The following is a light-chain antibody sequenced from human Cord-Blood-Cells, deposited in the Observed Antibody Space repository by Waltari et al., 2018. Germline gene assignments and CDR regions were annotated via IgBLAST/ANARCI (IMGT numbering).Light chain of an antibody. CDR2: DVR. Sequence: QSALTQPASVSGSPGQSITISCTGTSRDGGGYNYVSWYQQHTGNAPKLMIYDVRKRPSGVSTRFSGSKSGNTASLTISGLQAEDEADYYCSSYTSSSTWVFGGGTKLTVL. CDR1: SRDGGGYNY. CDR3: SSYTSSSTWV. V-gene: IGLV2-14*01. J-gene: IGLJ3*02.